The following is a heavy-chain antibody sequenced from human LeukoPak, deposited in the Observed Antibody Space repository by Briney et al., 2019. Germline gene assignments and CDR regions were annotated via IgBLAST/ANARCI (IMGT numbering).Heavy chain of an antibody. CDR3: ARGFRGDNFDY. CDR2: IYDTGSP. CDR1: GDSLSSDY. V-gene: IGHV4-4*07. J-gene: IGHJ4*02. Sequence: SETLSLTCSVSGDSLSSDYWTWIRQPAGRGLEWIGRIYDTGSPNYNPSLRSRVTMSVDTSKRQFSLKLTSVTAADTAVYFCARGFRGDNFDYWGQGTLVTVSS. D-gene: IGHD7-27*01.